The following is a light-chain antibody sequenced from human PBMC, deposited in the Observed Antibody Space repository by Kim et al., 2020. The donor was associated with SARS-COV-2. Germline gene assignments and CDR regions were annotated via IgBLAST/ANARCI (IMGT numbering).Light chain of an antibody. CDR2: GAS. CDR1: QSVSSN. J-gene: IGKJ2*01. V-gene: IGKV3-15*01. CDR3: QQYDDWPPYT. Sequence: VSPGERVTRSCRASQSVSSNLAWYQQKPGQAPRLLIYGASTRATAFLPRFSGSGSGTEFTLTISSLQSEDFAVYYCQQYDDWPPYTFGQGTKLEI.